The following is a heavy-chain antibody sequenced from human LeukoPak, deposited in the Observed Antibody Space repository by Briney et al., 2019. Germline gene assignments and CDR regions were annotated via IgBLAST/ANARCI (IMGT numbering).Heavy chain of an antibody. Sequence: ASVKVSCKASGYTFTSYAMNWVRQAPGQGLEWMGWINTNTGNPTYAQGFTGRFVFSLDTSVSTAYLQISSLKAEDTAVYYCATTVATSGNGAFDIWGQGTMVTVSS. CDR2: INTNTGNP. J-gene: IGHJ3*02. CDR1: GYTFTSYA. CDR3: ATTVATSGNGAFDI. V-gene: IGHV7-4-1*02. D-gene: IGHD4-23*01.